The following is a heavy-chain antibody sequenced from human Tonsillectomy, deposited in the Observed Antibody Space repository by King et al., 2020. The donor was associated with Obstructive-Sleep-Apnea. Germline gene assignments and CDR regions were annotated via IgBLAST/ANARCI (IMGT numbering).Heavy chain of an antibody. Sequence: VQLVESGGGVVQPGRSLRLSCAASGFTFSRYAMHWVRQAPGKGLEWVAVISYDGSTKYHTDSVKGRFTISRDDSKNTLYLQMNSLRTEDTAVYYCARDAFQGKPDYFDYWGQGTLVTVSS. CDR1: GFTFSRYA. D-gene: IGHD1-14*01. J-gene: IGHJ4*02. CDR2: ISYDGSTK. V-gene: IGHV3-30*04. CDR3: ARDAFQGKPDYFDY.